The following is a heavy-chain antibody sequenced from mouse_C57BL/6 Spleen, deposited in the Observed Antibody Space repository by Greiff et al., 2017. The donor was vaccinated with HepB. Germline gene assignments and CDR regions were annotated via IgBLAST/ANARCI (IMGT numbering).Heavy chain of an antibody. Sequence: EVQVVESGGDLVKPGGSLKLSCAASGFTFSSYGMSWVRQTPDKRLEWVATISSGGSYTYYPDSVKGRFTISRDNAKNTLYLQMSSLKSEDTAMYYCARQRGYDYERDYAMDYWGQGTSVTVSS. CDR2: ISSGGSYT. D-gene: IGHD2-4*01. V-gene: IGHV5-6*01. J-gene: IGHJ4*01. CDR3: ARQRGYDYERDYAMDY. CDR1: GFTFSSYG.